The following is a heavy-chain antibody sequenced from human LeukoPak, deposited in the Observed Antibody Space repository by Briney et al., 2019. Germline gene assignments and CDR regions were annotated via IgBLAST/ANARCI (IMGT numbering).Heavy chain of an antibody. Sequence: ASVRVSCKASGYTFTSYGISWVRQAPGQGLEWMGWISAYNGNTNYAQKLQGRVTMTTDTSTSTAYMELRSLRSDDTAVYYCAGSGSYVLREAFDYWGQGTLVTVSS. V-gene: IGHV1-18*01. CDR2: ISAYNGNT. CDR3: AGSGSYVLREAFDY. D-gene: IGHD1-26*01. J-gene: IGHJ4*02. CDR1: GYTFTSYG.